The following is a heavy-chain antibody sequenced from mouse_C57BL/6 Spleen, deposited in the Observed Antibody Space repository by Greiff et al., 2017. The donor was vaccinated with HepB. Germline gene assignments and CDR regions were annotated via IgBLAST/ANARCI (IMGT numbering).Heavy chain of an antibody. CDR3: ARSYYVDYYAMDY. D-gene: IGHD1-1*01. CDR1: GYTFTSYW. J-gene: IGHJ4*01. Sequence: VQLQQSGAELAKPGASVKLSCKASGYTFTSYWMHWVKQRPGQGLEWIGYINPSSGYTKYNQKFKDKATLTADKSSSTAYMQLSSLTYEDSAVYYCARSYYVDYYAMDYWGQGTSVTVSS. CDR2: INPSSGYT. V-gene: IGHV1-7*01.